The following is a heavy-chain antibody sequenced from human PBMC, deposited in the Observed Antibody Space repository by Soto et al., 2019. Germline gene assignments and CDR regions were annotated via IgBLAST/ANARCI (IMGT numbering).Heavy chain of an antibody. V-gene: IGHV3-30*18. Sequence: GGSLRLSCAASGFTFSSYGMHWVRQAPGKGLEWVAVISYDGSNKYYADSVKGRFTISRDNSKNTLYLQMNSLRAEDTAVYYCAKDGPQYGSGSPYYFDYWGQGTLVTVSS. CDR2: ISYDGSNK. CDR1: GFTFSSYG. J-gene: IGHJ4*02. D-gene: IGHD3-10*01. CDR3: AKDGPQYGSGSPYYFDY.